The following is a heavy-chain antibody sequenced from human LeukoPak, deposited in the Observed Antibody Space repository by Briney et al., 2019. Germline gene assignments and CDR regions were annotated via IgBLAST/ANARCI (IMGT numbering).Heavy chain of an antibody. CDR1: GGSISSSSYY. Sequence: SETLSLTCTVSGGSISSSSYYWGWIRQPPGKGLEWIGSIYYSGSTYYNPSLKSRVTISVDTSKNQFSLKLSSVTAADTAVCYCARDCNYYDSSGYWSWFDPWGQGTLVTVSS. CDR2: IYYSGST. CDR3: ARDCNYYDSSGYWSWFDP. V-gene: IGHV4-39*07. D-gene: IGHD3-22*01. J-gene: IGHJ5*02.